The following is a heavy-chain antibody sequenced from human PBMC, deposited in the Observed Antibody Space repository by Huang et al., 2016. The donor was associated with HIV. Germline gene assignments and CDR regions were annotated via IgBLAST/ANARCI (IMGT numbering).Heavy chain of an antibody. Sequence: QVQLVQSGAEVKRPGSSVKVSCKTSGGTFSSYAIVWVRQVPGQGLEWVGGIIPIHATSNHAQKFQDRVTITADESTDTAFLELSGLKSEDTAMYVCARRQGGALLYWGQGTLITVT. D-gene: IGHD2-15*01. CDR2: IIPIHATS. CDR1: GGTFSSYA. J-gene: IGHJ4*02. CDR3: ARRQGGALLY. V-gene: IGHV1-69*13.